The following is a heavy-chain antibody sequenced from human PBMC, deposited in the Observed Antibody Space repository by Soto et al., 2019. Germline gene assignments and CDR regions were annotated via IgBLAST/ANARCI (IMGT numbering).Heavy chain of an antibody. CDR3: ARPQRYSSTPFDAFDI. V-gene: IGHV5-51*01. CDR2: IYPGDSDT. Sequence: GESLKISCKGSGYSFTSYWIGWVRQMPGKGLEWMGIIYPGDSDTRYSPSFQGQVTISAHKSISTAYLQWSSLKASDTAMYYCARPQRYSSTPFDAFDIWGQGTMVTVS. CDR1: GYSFTSYW. J-gene: IGHJ3*02. D-gene: IGHD6-13*01.